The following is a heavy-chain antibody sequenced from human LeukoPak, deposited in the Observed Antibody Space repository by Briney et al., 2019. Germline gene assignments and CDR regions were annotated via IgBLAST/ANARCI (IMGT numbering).Heavy chain of an antibody. V-gene: IGHV4-59*01. D-gene: IGHD3/OR15-3a*01. CDR2: IYYSGST. J-gene: IGHJ6*03. Sequence: SETLSLTCTVSGGSISSYYWSWIRQPPGKGLEWIGYIYYSGSTNYNPSLKSRVTISVDTSKNQFSLKLSSVTAADTAVYYCARDTGGLDYYYMDVWGKGTTVTVSS. CDR3: ARDTGGLDYYYMDV. CDR1: GGSISSYY.